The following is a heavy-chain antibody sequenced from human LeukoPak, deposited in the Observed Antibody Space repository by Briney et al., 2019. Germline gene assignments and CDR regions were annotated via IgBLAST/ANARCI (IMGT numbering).Heavy chain of an antibody. CDR1: GFTFSNYD. CDR2: IRSDGSDK. J-gene: IGHJ4*02. CDR3: ARGYNYYDSSGYPIFDY. D-gene: IGHD3-22*01. Sequence: GGSLRLSCAASGFTFSNYDMHWARQAPGKGLEWVTFIRSDGSDKYYADSVKGRFTISRDNSKNTLYLQMNSLRAEDTAVYYCARGYNYYDSSGYPIFDYWGQGTLVTVSS. V-gene: IGHV3-30*02.